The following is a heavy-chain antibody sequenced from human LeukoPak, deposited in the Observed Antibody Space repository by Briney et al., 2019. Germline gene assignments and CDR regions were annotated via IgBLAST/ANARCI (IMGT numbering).Heavy chain of an antibody. Sequence: GGSLRLSCAASGFTFSSYGMHWVRQAPGKGLEWVAVIWYDGSNKYYADPVKGRFTISRDNSKNTLYLQMNSLRAEDTAVYYCARDYYDSSGRQGMDVWGQGTTVTVSS. CDR1: GFTFSSYG. D-gene: IGHD3-22*01. J-gene: IGHJ6*02. CDR3: ARDYYDSSGRQGMDV. CDR2: IWYDGSNK. V-gene: IGHV3-33*01.